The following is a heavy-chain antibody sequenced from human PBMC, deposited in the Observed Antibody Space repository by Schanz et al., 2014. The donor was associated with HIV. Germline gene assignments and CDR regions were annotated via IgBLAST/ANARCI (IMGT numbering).Heavy chain of an antibody. J-gene: IGHJ4*02. CDR2: ISHDGSNK. V-gene: IGHV3-30-3*01. CDR1: GFIFSTYA. CDR3: ARDLGIVVVPATGAGMDV. D-gene: IGHD2-2*01. Sequence: QVQLVESGGGVVQPGRSLRLSCAASGFIFSTYAMHWVRQAPGKGLEWVAVISHDGSNKYYADSVKGRFTISRDNSKNTLYLQMNSLRAEDTAVYYCARDLGIVVVPATGAGMDVWGQGTLVTVSS.